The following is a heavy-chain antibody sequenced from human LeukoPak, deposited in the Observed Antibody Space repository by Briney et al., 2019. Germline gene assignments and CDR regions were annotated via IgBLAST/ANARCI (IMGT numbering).Heavy chain of an antibody. V-gene: IGHV1-46*01. D-gene: IGHD3-22*01. Sequence: ASVKVSCKASGYTFTSYDINWVRQAPGQGLEWMGIINPSGGSTSYAQKFQGRVTMTRDTSTSTVYMELSSLRSEDTAMYYCARDPPYYDSSGYYSSYYFGYWGQGTLVTVSS. CDR3: ARDPPYYDSSGYYSSYYFGY. J-gene: IGHJ4*02. CDR2: INPSGGST. CDR1: GYTFTSYD.